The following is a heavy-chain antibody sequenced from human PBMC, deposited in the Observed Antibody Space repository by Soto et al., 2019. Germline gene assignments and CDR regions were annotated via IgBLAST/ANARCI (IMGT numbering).Heavy chain of an antibody. D-gene: IGHD1-26*01. CDR3: ARGERVGAIEYYYYGMAV. Sequence: LETLSVTNSVAWGSSSSSAYHWIWIRQPPGKGLEWIGYIYYSGSTNYNPSLKSRVTISVDTSKNQFSLKLSSVTDADTAVYYCARGERVGAIEYYYYGMAVRGHRTTVTVSS. V-gene: IGHV4-61*08. J-gene: IGHJ6*02. CDR1: WGSSSSSAYH. CDR2: IYYSGST.